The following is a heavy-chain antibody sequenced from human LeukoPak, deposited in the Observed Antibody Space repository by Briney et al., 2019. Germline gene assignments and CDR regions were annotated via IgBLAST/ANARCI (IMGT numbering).Heavy chain of an antibody. V-gene: IGHV1-18*01. CDR3: ARTPYYYDSSGYYWGDYYYYYGMDV. D-gene: IGHD3-22*01. CDR1: LYTFTRYG. CDR2: ISAYNGNT. J-gene: IGHJ6*02. Sequence: ASVKVSCKASLYTFTRYGISWVRQAPGQGLEWVGWISAYNGNTNYAQKLQGRVTMTTDTSTSTAYMELRSLRSDDTAVYYCARTPYYYDSSGYYWGDYYYYYGMDVWGQGTTVTVSS.